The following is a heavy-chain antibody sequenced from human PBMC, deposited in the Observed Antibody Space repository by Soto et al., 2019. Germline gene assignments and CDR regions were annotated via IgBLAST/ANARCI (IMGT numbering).Heavy chain of an antibody. D-gene: IGHD1-20*01. Sequence: QVQLVESGGGVVQPGRSLRLSCAASGFTFSTHAMHWVRQAPGKGLECVAIVSFVGSNKYYADSVKGRFTISRDNSKNTLYLQISGLTPEETAVYYCARDQTGITTTGGGRINHWGQGTLVTVSS. V-gene: IGHV3-30-3*01. J-gene: IGHJ5*02. CDR3: ARDQTGITTTGGGRINH. CDR1: GFTFSTHA. CDR2: VSFVGSNK.